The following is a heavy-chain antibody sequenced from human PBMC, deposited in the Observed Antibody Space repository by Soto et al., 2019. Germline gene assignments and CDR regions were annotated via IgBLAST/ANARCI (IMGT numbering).Heavy chain of an antibody. D-gene: IGHD6-6*01. CDR3: ARVHLVRTSSYYCGMDV. V-gene: IGHV3-21*06. CDR1: GFTFSNYR. CDR2: ISGSGKDT. Sequence: GGSLRLSCATSGFTFSNYRMNWVRQAPGKGLEWVASISGSGKDTFYRDSVKGRFTVSRDNAESSLVLQMNSLTVDDTAVYHCARVHLVRTSSYYCGMDVWGPGTTVTDSS. J-gene: IGHJ6*02.